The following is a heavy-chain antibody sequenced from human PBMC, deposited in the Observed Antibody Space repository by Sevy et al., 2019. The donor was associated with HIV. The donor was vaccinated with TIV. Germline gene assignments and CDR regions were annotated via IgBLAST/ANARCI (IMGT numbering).Heavy chain of an antibody. V-gene: IGHV4-4*07. CDR3: ASSPYVMGERPNWYFDL. J-gene: IGHJ2*01. Sequence: SETLSLTCTFSGDSITNYYWNWIRQPAGKALEWIGRIFSSGSITYNPSLKSRVTLSVDMSKNQFSLNLSSVSAADTAVYYCASSPYVMGERPNWYFDLWGPRTLVTVSS. CDR1: GDSITNYY. CDR2: IFSSGSI. D-gene: IGHD1-26*01.